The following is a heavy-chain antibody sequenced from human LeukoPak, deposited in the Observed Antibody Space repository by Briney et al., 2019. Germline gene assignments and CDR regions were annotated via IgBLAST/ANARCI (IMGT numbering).Heavy chain of an antibody. CDR3: ARDPPWGTGFADASDI. CDR1: GYTFNTFG. CDR2: ISTYNERR. J-gene: IGHJ3*02. D-gene: IGHD3-16*01. V-gene: IGHV1-18*01. Sequence: ASVKVSCKTSGYTFNTFGINWVRQAPDQGLEWMGWISTYNERRDYSEKFQGRLTFTTDTATTTAYMELTALTATDTAVYYCARDPPWGTGFADASDIWGQGTVVVISS.